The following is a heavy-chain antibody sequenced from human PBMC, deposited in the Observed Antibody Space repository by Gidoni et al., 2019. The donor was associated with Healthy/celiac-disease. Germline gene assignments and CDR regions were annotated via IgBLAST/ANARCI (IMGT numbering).Heavy chain of an antibody. CDR1: GGSISIGDYY. V-gene: IGHV4-30-4*01. CDR2: IYYSGST. J-gene: IGHJ6*03. D-gene: IGHD3-3*01. CDR3: ARGGATYYDFWRNYYMDV. Sequence: QVQLQESGPGLVKPSQTLSLPCTVSGGSISIGDYYWSWIRQPPGKGLEWIGYIYYSGSTYYNPSLKSRVTISVDTSKNQFSLKLSSVTAADTAVYYCARGGATYYDFWRNYYMDVWGKGTTVTVSS.